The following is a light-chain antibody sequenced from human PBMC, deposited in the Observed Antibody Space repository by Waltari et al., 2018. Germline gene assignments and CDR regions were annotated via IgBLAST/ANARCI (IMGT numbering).Light chain of an antibody. J-gene: IGKJ2*01. CDR2: GAS. CDR3: QQYNSWPPYT. CDR1: QALNTN. Sequence: EIVMTQSQATLSVSPGERATLSCRASQALNTNLAWYQQKPGQAPRLLIYGASTRATGIPARFSGSGSGTEFTLTISSLQSEELAVYYCQQYNSWPPYTFGQGTKLEIK. V-gene: IGKV3-15*01.